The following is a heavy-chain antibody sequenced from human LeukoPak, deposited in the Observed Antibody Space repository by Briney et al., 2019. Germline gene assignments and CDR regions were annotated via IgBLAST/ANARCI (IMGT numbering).Heavy chain of an antibody. J-gene: IGHJ3*02. V-gene: IGHV4-59*01. Sequence: PSETLSLTCTVSGGSISSYYWSWIRQPPGKGLEWIGYIYYSGSTNYNPSLKSRVTISVDTSKNQFSLKLSSVTAADTAVYYCARDRRDGYNTYAFDIWGQGTMVTVSS. CDR3: ARDRRDGYNTYAFDI. CDR1: GGSISSYY. CDR2: IYYSGST. D-gene: IGHD5-24*01.